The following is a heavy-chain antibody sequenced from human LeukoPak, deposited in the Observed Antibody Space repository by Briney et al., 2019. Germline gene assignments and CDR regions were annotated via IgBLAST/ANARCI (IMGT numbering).Heavy chain of an antibody. CDR2: IYSGGST. CDR3: ARETNDYGDYVLDY. D-gene: IGHD4-17*01. V-gene: IGHV3-66*01. CDR1: GFTVSSNY. J-gene: IGHJ4*02. Sequence: PGGSLRLSCAASGFTVSSNYMSWVRQAPGKGLEWVSVIYSGGSTYYADSVKGRFTISRDNSKNTLYLQMNSLRAEDTAVYYCARETNDYGDYVLDYWGQGTLVTVSS.